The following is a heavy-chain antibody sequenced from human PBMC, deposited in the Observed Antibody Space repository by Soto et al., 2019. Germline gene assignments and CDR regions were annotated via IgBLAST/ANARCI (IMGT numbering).Heavy chain of an antibody. CDR2: ISGSGGST. CDR3: AKDGYGFFGVVPPYGMDV. V-gene: IGHV3-23*01. Sequence: GGSLRLSCAASGFTFSSYAMSWVRQAPGKGLEWVSAISGSGGSTYYADSVKGRFTISRDNSKNTLYLQMNSLRAEDTAVYYCAKDGYGFFGVVPPYGMDVWGQGTTVTVSS. D-gene: IGHD3-3*01. CDR1: GFTFSSYA. J-gene: IGHJ6*02.